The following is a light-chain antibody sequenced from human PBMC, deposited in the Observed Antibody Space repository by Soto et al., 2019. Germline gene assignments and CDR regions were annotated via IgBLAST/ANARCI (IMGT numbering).Light chain of an antibody. CDR2: KAS. CDR3: QQYNSYSSWT. J-gene: IGKJ1*01. CDR1: QTISSW. V-gene: IGKV1-5*03. Sequence: DIQMTQSPSTLSGSVGDRVTIPCRASQTISSWLAWYQQKPGKAPKLLIYKASTLKSGVPSRFSGSGSGTEFTLTISSLQTDDFATYYCQQYNSYSSWTFGQGTKVDIK.